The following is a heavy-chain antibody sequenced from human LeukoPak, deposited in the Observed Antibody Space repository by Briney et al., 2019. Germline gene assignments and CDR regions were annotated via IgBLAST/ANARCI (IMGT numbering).Heavy chain of an antibody. CDR2: ISYDGSNK. J-gene: IGHJ4*02. CDR3: ARSYGSGSLLDY. Sequence: GGSLRLSCAASGFTFSSYGMHWVRQAPVKRLKWVAVISYDGSNKYYADSVKGRFTISRDNSKNTLYLQMNSLRAEDTAVYYCARSYGSGSLLDYWGQGTLVTVSS. D-gene: IGHD3-10*01. CDR1: GFTFSSYG. V-gene: IGHV3-30*03.